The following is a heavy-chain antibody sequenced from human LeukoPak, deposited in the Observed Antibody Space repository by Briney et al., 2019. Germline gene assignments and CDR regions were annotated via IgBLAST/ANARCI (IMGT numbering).Heavy chain of an antibody. CDR1: GGSISSSSYY. V-gene: IGHV4-39*07. CDR2: IYYSGST. J-gene: IGHJ4*02. CDR3: ARAPQIAFTDY. D-gene: IGHD3-3*02. Sequence: SETLSHTCTVSGGSISSSSYYWGWIRQPPGKGLEWIGSIYYSGSTYYNPSLKSRVTISVDTSKNQFSLKLSSVTAADTAVYYCARAPQIAFTDYWGQGTLVTVSS.